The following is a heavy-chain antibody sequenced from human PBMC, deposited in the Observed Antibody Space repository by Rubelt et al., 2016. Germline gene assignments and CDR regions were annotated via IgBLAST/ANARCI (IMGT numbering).Heavy chain of an antibody. Sequence: QVQLHQWGAGLLKPSETLSLTCAVYDGSFSGYYWNWIRQPPGKGLEWIGEIHPSGSTNYNPSLKSRVTISADTSKNQFSRNLNSVTAADTAVYYGAGGLDSTKTGADWGQGTLVTVSS. CDR1: DGSFSGYY. V-gene: IGHV4-34*01. D-gene: IGHD3-10*01. J-gene: IGHJ4*02. CDR2: IHPSGST. CDR3: AGGLDSTKTGAD.